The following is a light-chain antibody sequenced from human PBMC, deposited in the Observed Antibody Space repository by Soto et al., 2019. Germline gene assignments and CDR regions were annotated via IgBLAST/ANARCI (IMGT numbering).Light chain of an antibody. J-gene: IGKJ5*01. Sequence: DIQMTQSPSTLSASVGDRVTITCRANQSISSWLAWYQQKPGKAPKLLIYDASSLESGVPSRFSGSGSGTDFTLTINSLQPEDFATYYCQQSYIPPITFGQGTRLEIK. CDR2: DAS. CDR3: QQSYIPPIT. V-gene: IGKV1-5*01. CDR1: QSISSW.